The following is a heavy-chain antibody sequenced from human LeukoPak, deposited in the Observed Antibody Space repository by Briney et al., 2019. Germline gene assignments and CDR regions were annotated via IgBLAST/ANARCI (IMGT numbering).Heavy chain of an antibody. CDR3: ARDPGIVGAMAYYMDV. V-gene: IGHV3-30-3*01. D-gene: IGHD1-26*01. CDR2: VSFDGSSI. Sequence: GGSLRLSCAASGFTSSSYTMHWVRQAPGKGLEWVAIVSFDGSSIYYADSVKGRFTISRDNSKNTLYLQMNSLRAEDTAVYYCARDPGIVGAMAYYMDVWGKGTTVTVSS. CDR1: GFTSSSYT. J-gene: IGHJ6*03.